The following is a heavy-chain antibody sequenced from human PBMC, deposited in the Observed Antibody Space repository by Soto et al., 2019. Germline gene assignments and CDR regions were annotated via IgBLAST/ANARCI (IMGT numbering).Heavy chain of an antibody. CDR1: GFPFSSYS. CDR3: ARDGPSYYDFWSGYYTEGYSDY. V-gene: IGHV3-21*01. J-gene: IGHJ4*02. CDR2: ISSSSSYI. D-gene: IGHD3-3*01. Sequence: TGGSLSLSCAASGFPFSSYSMNWVRQAPGKGLEWVSSISSSSSYIYYADSVKGRFTISRDNAKNSLYLQMNSLRAEDTAVYYCARDGPSYYDFWSGYYTEGYSDYWGQGTLVTVSS.